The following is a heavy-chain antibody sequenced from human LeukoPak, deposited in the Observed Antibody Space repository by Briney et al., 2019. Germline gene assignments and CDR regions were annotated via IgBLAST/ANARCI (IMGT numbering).Heavy chain of an antibody. CDR1: GYRFTSYD. V-gene: IGHV1-46*01. J-gene: IGHJ4*02. CDR2: INPSGGST. Sequence: ASVKASCKASGYRFTSYDMHWVRQAPGQGVEWMGIINPSGGSTSYAQRFQGRVAMTRDTSTTTVYMELNSLTTEDTAVYFCARDGPTAAPFDYWGQGTLVTVSS. CDR3: ARDGPTAAPFDY. D-gene: IGHD2-2*01.